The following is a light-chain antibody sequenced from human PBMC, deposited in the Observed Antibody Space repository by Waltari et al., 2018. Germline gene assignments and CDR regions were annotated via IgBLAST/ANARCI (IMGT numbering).Light chain of an antibody. Sequence: QSVFTRPPSVSAASGQHVTLACPGVHSNIATNHVSGYKVPPGAPPKLLLSDTSVRPSGLPGRFSASKSGTSVTLSITGLQSGDEADYYCGTWDSSLSGAVFGGGTRLTVL. CDR2: DTS. CDR3: GTWDSSLSGAV. V-gene: IGLV1-51*01. J-gene: IGLJ2*01. CDR1: HSNIATNH.